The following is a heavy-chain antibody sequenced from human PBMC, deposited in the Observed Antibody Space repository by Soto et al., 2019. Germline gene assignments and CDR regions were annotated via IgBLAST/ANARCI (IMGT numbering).Heavy chain of an antibody. CDR2: IIPIFGTA. D-gene: IGHD3-22*01. CDR3: ASNARRYYYDSSGYLLQH. Sequence: QVQLVQSGAEVKKPGSSVKVSCKASGGTFSSYAISWVRQAPGQGLEWMGGIIPIFGTANYAQKFQGRVTITADESTSTAYMELSSLRSEDTAVYYCASNARRYYYDSSGYLLQHWGQGTLVTVSS. J-gene: IGHJ1*01. V-gene: IGHV1-69*01. CDR1: GGTFSSYA.